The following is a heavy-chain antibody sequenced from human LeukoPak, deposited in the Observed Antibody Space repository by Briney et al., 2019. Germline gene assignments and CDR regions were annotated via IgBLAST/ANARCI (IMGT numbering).Heavy chain of an antibody. CDR3: ARAFTYYYGSGSGEFDY. D-gene: IGHD3-10*01. J-gene: IGHJ4*02. CDR2: IKQDGSEK. Sequence: PGGSLRLSCAASGFTFSSYWMSWVRQAPGKGLEWVANIKQDGSEKYYVDSVKGRFTISRDNAKNSLYLQMNSLRAEDTAVYYCARAFTYYYGSGSGEFDYWGQGTLVTVSS. V-gene: IGHV3-7*01. CDR1: GFTFSSYW.